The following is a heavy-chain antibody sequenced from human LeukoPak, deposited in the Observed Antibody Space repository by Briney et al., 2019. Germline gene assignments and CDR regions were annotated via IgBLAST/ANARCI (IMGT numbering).Heavy chain of an antibody. J-gene: IGHJ4*02. CDR1: GGTFSSYA. CDR2: INPNSGGT. D-gene: IGHD2-21*01. Sequence: ASVKVSCKASGGTFSSYAISWVRQAPGQGLEWMGWINPNSGGTNYAQKFQGRVTMTRDTSISTAYMELSRLRSDDTAVYYCARPGGEGTYWGQGTLVTVSS. CDR3: ARPGGEGTY. V-gene: IGHV1-2*02.